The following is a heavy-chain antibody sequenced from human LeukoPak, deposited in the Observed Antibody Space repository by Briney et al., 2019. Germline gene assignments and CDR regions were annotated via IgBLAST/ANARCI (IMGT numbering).Heavy chain of an antibody. CDR1: GYTFTSYE. CDR2: MNPKSGNT. Sequence: ASVKVSCKASGYTFTSYEIKWVRQAAGQGREGMGWMNPKSGNTVYAQKFQGRVTINRNTSISTAYMQLSSLRSEDTAVHYCARGPTWDTTPNWFDPWGQGTLVTVSS. D-gene: IGHD1-26*01. CDR3: ARGPTWDTTPNWFDP. V-gene: IGHV1-8*01. J-gene: IGHJ5*02.